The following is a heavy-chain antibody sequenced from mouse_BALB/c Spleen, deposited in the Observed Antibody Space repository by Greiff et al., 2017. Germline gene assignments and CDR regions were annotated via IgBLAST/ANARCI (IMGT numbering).Heavy chain of an antibody. Sequence: EVQLQQSGPGLVKPSQSLSLTCSVTGYSITSGYYWNWIRQFPGNKLEWMGYISYDGSNNYNPSLKNRISITRDTSKNQFFLKLNSVTTEDTATYYCARWLLQGDYWGQGTSVTVSS. V-gene: IGHV3-6*02. J-gene: IGHJ4*01. CDR2: ISYDGSN. CDR1: GYSITSGYY. CDR3: ARWLLQGDY. D-gene: IGHD2-3*01.